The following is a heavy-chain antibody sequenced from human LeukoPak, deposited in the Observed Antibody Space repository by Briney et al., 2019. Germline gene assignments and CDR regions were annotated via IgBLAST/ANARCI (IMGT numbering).Heavy chain of an antibody. D-gene: IGHD6-19*01. V-gene: IGHV1-69*06. J-gene: IGHJ6*04. CDR3: ARDREEIAVAAAMDV. CDR2: IIPIFGTA. Sequence: SVKVSCKASGHTFTSYGISWVRQAPGQGLEWMGGIIPIFGTANYAQKFQGRVTITADKSTSTAYMELSSLRSEDTAVYYCARDREEIAVAAAMDVWGKGTTVTVSS. CDR1: GHTFTSYG.